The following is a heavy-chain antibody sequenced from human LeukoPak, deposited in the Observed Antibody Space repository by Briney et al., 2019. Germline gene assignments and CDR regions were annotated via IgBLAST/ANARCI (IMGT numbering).Heavy chain of an antibody. V-gene: IGHV3-30*02. CDR1: GFSFSSYG. Sequence: PGGSLRLSCAASGFSFSSYGMHWVRQAPGKGLEWVAFIRFDGSDKYYADSGKGRFTISKDTSKNTLILQLNSLRPEDTAVYFCTKDSTYHYDSSAYYLFDYWGQGTLVTVSS. CDR3: TKDSTYHYDSSAYYLFDY. CDR2: IRFDGSDK. J-gene: IGHJ4*02. D-gene: IGHD3-22*01.